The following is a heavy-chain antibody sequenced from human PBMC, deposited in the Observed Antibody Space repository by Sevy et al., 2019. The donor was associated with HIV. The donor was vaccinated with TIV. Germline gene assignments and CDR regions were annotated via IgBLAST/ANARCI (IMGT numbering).Heavy chain of an antibody. Sequence: GGSLRLSCAASGFTFDEYAMHWVRQAPGKGLEWVSGISWNSGSIDYADSVKGRFTISRDNAKNSLYLQMNSLRNEDTDLYYCTKDRGSGYDYYYYYGMDVWGQGTTVTVSS. CDR1: GFTFDEYA. CDR3: TKDRGSGYDYYYYYGMDV. CDR2: ISWNSGSI. V-gene: IGHV3-9*01. D-gene: IGHD5-12*01. J-gene: IGHJ6*02.